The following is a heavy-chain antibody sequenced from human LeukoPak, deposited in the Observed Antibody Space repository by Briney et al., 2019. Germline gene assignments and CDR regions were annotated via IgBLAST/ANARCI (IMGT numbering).Heavy chain of an antibody. V-gene: IGHV3-30*04. CDR2: ISYDGNNK. CDR3: ARGRHRVYYYSYMDV. Sequence: GRSLRLSCEASEFTFRNYVIHWVRQAPGKGLEWVALISYDGNNKYSGDSVKGRFTISRDNSKNTLYLQMNSLRAEDTAVYYCARGRHRVYYYSYMDVWGKGTTVTVSS. J-gene: IGHJ6*03. CDR1: EFTFRNYV.